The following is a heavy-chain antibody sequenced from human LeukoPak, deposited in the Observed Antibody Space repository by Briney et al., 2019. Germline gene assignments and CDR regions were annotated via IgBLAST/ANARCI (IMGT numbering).Heavy chain of an antibody. D-gene: IGHD2-15*01. CDR3: ARIVVADFDY. Sequence: PSETLSLTCTVSGGSISSRSYYWGWIRQSPGKGLEWIGSIYSSGSIYYSPSLRSRVTISVDTSKNQFSLKLSSVTAADTAVYYCARIVVADFDYWGQGTLVTVSS. CDR1: GGSISSRSYY. J-gene: IGHJ4*02. CDR2: IYSSGSI. V-gene: IGHV4-39*07.